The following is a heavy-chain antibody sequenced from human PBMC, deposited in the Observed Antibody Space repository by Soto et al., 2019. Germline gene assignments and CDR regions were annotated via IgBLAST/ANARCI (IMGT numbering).Heavy chain of an antibody. CDR2: ISGSGGST. D-gene: IGHD2-15*01. CDR1: GFTFSSYA. Sequence: GGSLRLSCAASGFTFSSYAMSWVRQAPGKGLEWVSAISGSGGSTYYADSVKGRFTISRDNSKNTLYLQMNSLRAEDTAVDYCAKARGRGSGYGMDVWGQGTRVTVSS. V-gene: IGHV3-23*01. CDR3: AKARGRGSGYGMDV. J-gene: IGHJ6*02.